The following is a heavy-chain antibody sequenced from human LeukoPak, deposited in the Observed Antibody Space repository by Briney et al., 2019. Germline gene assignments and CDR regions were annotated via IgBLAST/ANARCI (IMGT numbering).Heavy chain of an antibody. D-gene: IGHD5-24*01. CDR1: GYTFTSYD. J-gene: IGHJ4*02. V-gene: IGHV1-8*01. CDR2: MNPNSGNT. Sequence: GASVKVSCKASGYTFTSYDINWVRQATGQGLEWMGWMNPNSGNTGYAQKFQGRVTMTRNTSISTAYMELSSLRSEDTAVYYCARGGLLEMATITDYWGQGTLVPVSS. CDR3: ARGGLLEMATITDY.